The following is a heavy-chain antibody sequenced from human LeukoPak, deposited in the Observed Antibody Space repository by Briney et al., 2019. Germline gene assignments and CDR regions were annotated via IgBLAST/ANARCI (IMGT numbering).Heavy chain of an antibody. J-gene: IGHJ4*02. CDR2: INWNGGST. CDR3: ASDVSGWYEFDY. Sequence: GGSLRLSCAASGFTFDDYGMSWVRQAPGKGLEWVSGINWNGGSTGYADSVKGRFTISRDNAKNSLYLQMNSLRAEDTAVYYCASDVSGWYEFDYWGQGTLVTVSS. D-gene: IGHD6-19*01. CDR1: GFTFDDYG. V-gene: IGHV3-20*04.